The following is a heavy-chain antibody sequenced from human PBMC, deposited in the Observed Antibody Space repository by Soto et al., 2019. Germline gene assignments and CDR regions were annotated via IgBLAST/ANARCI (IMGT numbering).Heavy chain of an antibody. CDR1: GVMFSNYA. J-gene: IGHJ4*02. Sequence: EVQLLESGGGLVQPGGSLRLSCVASGVMFSNYAMSWVRQAPGKGLEWFSAITGSGGDTYHADSVKGRFTISRDNSKNTLFLQMNSLRAEDTAVCYCAKGSDSSRPYYFDYWGQGTLVTVSS. V-gene: IGHV3-23*01. CDR2: ITGSGGDT. CDR3: AKGSDSSRPYYFDY. D-gene: IGHD3-22*01.